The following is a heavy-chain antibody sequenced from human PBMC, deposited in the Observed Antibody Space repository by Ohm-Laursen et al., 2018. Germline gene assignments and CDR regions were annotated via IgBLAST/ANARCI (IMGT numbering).Heavy chain of an antibody. D-gene: IGHD3-10*01. Sequence: SETLSLTCSVSGDSMSYYYWSWIRLSPGKGLEWIGYVYERGGTQYNPFPESRATISVDTSKTQVSLNLRSVTAADTAVYYCARDYGSGSSSFDYWGQGTLVSVSS. CDR3: ARDYGSGSSSFDY. CDR2: VYERGGT. J-gene: IGHJ4*02. V-gene: IGHV4-4*08. CDR1: GDSMSYYY.